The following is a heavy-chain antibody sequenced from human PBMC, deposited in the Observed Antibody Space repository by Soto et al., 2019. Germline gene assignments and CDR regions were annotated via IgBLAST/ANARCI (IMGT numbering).Heavy chain of an antibody. Sequence: EVQLVESGGGLVQPGGSLRLSCAASGFTFSSYWMSWVRQAPGKGLEWVANIKQDGSEKYYVDSVKGRFTISRDNAKNSLYLQMNSVRAEDKAVYYCARDGEMVPHGYSGYDDGGYYCYGMDVWGQGTTVTVSS. V-gene: IGHV3-7*05. CDR2: IKQDGSEK. CDR3: ARDGEMVPHGYSGYDDGGYYCYGMDV. D-gene: IGHD5-12*01. J-gene: IGHJ6*02. CDR1: GFTFSSYW.